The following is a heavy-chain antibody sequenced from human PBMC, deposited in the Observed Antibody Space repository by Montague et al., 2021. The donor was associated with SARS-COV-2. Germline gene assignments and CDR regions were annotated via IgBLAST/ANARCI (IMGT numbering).Heavy chain of an antibody. CDR3: ARDVGWYSSSWFDY. CDR1: GGSISSGGYY. D-gene: IGHD6-13*01. V-gene: IGHV4-31*03. CDR2: IYYSGST. J-gene: IGHJ4*02. Sequence: TRSLTCTVSGGSISSGGYYWSWIRQHPGKGLEWIGYIYYSGSTYYNPSLKSRVTISVDTSKNQFSLKPSSVTAADTAVYYCARDVGWYSSSWFDYWGQGTLVTVSS.